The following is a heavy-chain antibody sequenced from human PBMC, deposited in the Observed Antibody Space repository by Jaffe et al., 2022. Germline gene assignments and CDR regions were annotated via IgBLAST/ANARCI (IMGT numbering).Heavy chain of an antibody. Sequence: QVQLVQSGAEVKKPGASVKVSCKASGYTFTSYAMHWVRQAPGQRLEWMGWINAGNGNTKYSQKFQGRVTITRDTSASTAYMELSSLRSEDTAVYYCARGGDIVVVPAAMRVRGDAFDIWGQGTMVTVSS. D-gene: IGHD2-2*01. V-gene: IGHV1-3*01. CDR3: ARGGDIVVVPAAMRVRGDAFDI. J-gene: IGHJ3*02. CDR2: INAGNGNT. CDR1: GYTFTSYA.